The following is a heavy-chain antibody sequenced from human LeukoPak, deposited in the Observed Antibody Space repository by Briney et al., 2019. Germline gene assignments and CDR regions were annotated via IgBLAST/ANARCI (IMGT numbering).Heavy chain of an antibody. CDR2: INHSGST. J-gene: IGHJ4*02. CDR3: ARSPVTGTNPKFDY. Sequence: SETLSLTCAVYGGSFSGYYWSWIRQPPGKGLEWIGEINHSGSTNYNPSLKSRVTISVDTSKNQFSLKLSSVTAADTAVYYCARSPVTGTNPKFDYWGQGTLVTVSS. V-gene: IGHV4-34*01. D-gene: IGHD6-19*01. CDR1: GGSFSGYY.